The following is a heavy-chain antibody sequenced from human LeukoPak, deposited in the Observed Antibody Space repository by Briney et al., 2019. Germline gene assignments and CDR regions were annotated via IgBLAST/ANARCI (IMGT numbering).Heavy chain of an antibody. CDR1: GFTFRSYW. V-gene: IGHV3-7*01. J-gene: IGHJ4*02. CDR2: IKQDGSEK. CDR3: ASLYSSGWPFDY. D-gene: IGHD6-19*01. Sequence: GGSLRLSCAASGFTFRSYWMSWVRQAPGKGLEWVANIKQDGSEKYYADSVKGRFTISRDNAKNSLYLQMNSLRAEDTAVYYCASLYSSGWPFDYWGQGTLVTVSS.